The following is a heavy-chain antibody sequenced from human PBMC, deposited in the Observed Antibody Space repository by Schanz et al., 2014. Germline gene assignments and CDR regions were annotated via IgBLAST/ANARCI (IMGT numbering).Heavy chain of an antibody. Sequence: QGQLVQSGAEVKKPGASVKVSCKASGYTFTSYDNNWVRQATGQGVEWMGWMNSKTGNTGYAQRIQGRVTMTRNTSITTAYLELSSLRSGDTAVYYCTKGRTCGRWGQGTLVTVSS. V-gene: IGHV1-8*01. CDR1: GYTFTSYD. CDR2: MNSKTGNT. CDR3: TKGRTCGR. D-gene: IGHD3-16*01. J-gene: IGHJ4*02.